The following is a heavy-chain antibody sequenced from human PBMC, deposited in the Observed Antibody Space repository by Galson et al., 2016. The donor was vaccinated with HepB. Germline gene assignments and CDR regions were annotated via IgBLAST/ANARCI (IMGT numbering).Heavy chain of an antibody. CDR1: GFIFRGFW. J-gene: IGHJ4*02. D-gene: IGHD2-2*01. CDR2: VSQDGTTT. V-gene: IGHV3-74*03. CDR3: ARGSSWGPLDN. Sequence: SLRLSCAASGFIFRGFWMHWVRQVPGKALVWVSRVSQDGTTTAYADSVKGRFSISRDDARQTVYLEMDSLRAEDTAIYYCARGSSWGPLDNWGRGTLVTVSS.